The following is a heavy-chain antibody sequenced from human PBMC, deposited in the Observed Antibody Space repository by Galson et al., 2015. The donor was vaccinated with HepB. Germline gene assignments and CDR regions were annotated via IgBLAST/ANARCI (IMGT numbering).Heavy chain of an antibody. Sequence: SLRLACAASGFTVSSYGMHWVRQAPGKGLEGVAVISYDGSNKYYADSVKGRFTISRDNSKNTLYLQMNSLRAEDTAVYYCAKLAHHTYYYDSSGYQNAFDIWGQGTMVTVSS. J-gene: IGHJ3*02. D-gene: IGHD3-22*01. CDR3: AKLAHHTYYYDSSGYQNAFDI. CDR1: GFTVSSYG. CDR2: ISYDGSNK. V-gene: IGHV3-30*18.